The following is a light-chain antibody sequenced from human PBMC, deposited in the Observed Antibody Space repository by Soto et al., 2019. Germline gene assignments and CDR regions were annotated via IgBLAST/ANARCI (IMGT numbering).Light chain of an antibody. J-gene: IGLJ3*02. CDR2: EVS. V-gene: IGLV2-14*01. CDR1: SSDVGGYNY. Sequence: QSALTQPASVSGSPGQSITISCTGTSSDVGGYNYVSWYQQHPGKAPKLMIYEVSNRPSGVSNRFSGSKSGNTASLTISGHDAEDEADYYCSSFTSINAWVFGGGTKLTVL. CDR3: SSFTSINAWV.